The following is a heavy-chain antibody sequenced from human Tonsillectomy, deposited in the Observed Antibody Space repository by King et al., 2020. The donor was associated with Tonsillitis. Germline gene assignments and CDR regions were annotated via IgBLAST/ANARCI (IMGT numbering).Heavy chain of an antibody. CDR1: GFTFSSHS. D-gene: IGHD3-10*01. CDR3: ARXXXXXDSGXXYNXXFDY. V-gene: IGHV3-21*01. Sequence: VQLVESGGGLVKPGGSLRLSCVASGFTFSSHSMNWIRQAPGKGLEWVSSISGDSNYRYYSDSLKDRFTLSRDNAKNSLYLQMSSLRAEDTAVYYCARXXXXXDSGXXYNXXFDYXXXGXLVT. CDR2: ISGDSNYR. J-gene: IGHJ4*02.